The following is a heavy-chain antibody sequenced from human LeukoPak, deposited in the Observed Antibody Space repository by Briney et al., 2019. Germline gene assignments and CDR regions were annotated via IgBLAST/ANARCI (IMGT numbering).Heavy chain of an antibody. D-gene: IGHD5-24*01. CDR1: GYTFTSYG. V-gene: IGHV1-18*01. CDR2: ISAYNGNT. J-gene: IGHJ4*02. CDR3: ARDRRDGYNQGFYYFDY. Sequence: ASVKVSCKASGYTFTSYGISWVRQAPGQGLEWMGWISAYNGNTNYAQKLQGRVTMTTDTSTSTAYMELRSLRSDDTAVYYCARDRRDGYNQGFYYFDYWGQGTLVTVSS.